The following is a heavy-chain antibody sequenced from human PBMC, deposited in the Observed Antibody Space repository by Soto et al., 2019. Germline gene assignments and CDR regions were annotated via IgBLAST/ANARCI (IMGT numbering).Heavy chain of an antibody. J-gene: IGHJ4*02. V-gene: IGHV3-11*01. CDR1: GFSFSDYY. CDR3: AKMCSTDSYDTVFF. Sequence: QVQLVESGGAVVQPGGSLRLSCSASGFSFSDYYMTWVRQAPGKGLEWISYISGSGTNIYYAESEEGRFTISRDNARNSVHLQMNDLRGGDTARYYCAKMCSTDSYDTVFFWGQGTVVTVAS. CDR2: ISGSGTNI. D-gene: IGHD2-2*01.